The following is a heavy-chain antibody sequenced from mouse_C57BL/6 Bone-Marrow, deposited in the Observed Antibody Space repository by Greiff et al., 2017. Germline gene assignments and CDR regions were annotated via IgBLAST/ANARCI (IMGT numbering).Heavy chain of an antibody. CDR2: INPSNGGT. Sequence: VQLKQPGTELVKPGASVKLSCKASGYTFTSYWMHWVKQRPGQGLEWIGNINPSNGGTNYNEKFKSKATLTVDKSSSTAYMQLSSLTSEDSAVYYCARSPYYGSTYFDYWGQGTTLTVSS. CDR1: GYTFTSYW. J-gene: IGHJ2*01. D-gene: IGHD1-1*01. CDR3: ARSPYYGSTYFDY. V-gene: IGHV1-53*01.